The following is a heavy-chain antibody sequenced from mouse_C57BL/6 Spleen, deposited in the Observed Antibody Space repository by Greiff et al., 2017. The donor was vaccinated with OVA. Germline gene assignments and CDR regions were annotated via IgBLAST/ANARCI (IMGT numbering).Heavy chain of an antibody. J-gene: IGHJ4*01. V-gene: IGHV1-72*01. CDR1: GYTFTSYW. CDR3: ARDGLRDYYAMDY. Sequence: VQLQQPGAELVKPGASVKLSCKASGYTFTSYWMHWVKQRPGLGLEWIGRIDPNSGGTKYNEKFKSKATLTVDKPSSTAYMQLSSLTSEDSAVYYCARDGLRDYYAMDYWGQGTSVTVSS. D-gene: IGHD2-4*01. CDR2: IDPNSGGT.